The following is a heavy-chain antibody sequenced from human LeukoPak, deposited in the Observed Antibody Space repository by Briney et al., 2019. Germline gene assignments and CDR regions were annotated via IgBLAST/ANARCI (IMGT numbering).Heavy chain of an antibody. CDR1: GGSISPYF. V-gene: IGHV4-59*01. D-gene: IGHD3-10*01. CDR2: ISYTGST. CDR3: ARDDYRGVTNFDP. Sequence: SETLSLACTVSGGSISPYFWSWIRQPPGKGLEWIGYISYTGSTNYNPSLKSRVTISVDTSKNQFSLQLTSVTAADTAVYYCARDDYRGVTNFDPWGQGTLVTVSS. J-gene: IGHJ5*02.